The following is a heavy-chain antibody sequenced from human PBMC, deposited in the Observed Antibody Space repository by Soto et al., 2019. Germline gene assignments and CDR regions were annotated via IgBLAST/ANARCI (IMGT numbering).Heavy chain of an antibody. Sequence: SETLSLTCTVSGGTISTVDYWWSWIRQSPDMGLEWIGHIYDGGRTYNNPSLESRVTMSVDTSKSQLSLTLSSVSAADTAVYYCARGPSGDKVDSWGQGTLVTV. V-gene: IGHV4-30-4*01. CDR1: GGTISTVDYW. J-gene: IGHJ4*02. CDR3: ARGPSGDKVDS. D-gene: IGHD7-27*01. CDR2: IYDGGRT.